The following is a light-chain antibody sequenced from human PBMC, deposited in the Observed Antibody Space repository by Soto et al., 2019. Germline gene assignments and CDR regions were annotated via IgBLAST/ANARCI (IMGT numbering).Light chain of an antibody. CDR3: SSYTSTSAVV. J-gene: IGLJ2*01. Sequence: QSVLTQPASVSGSPGQSITISCTGTRSDVGGYNYVSWHQQHPGKAPKLMIFDVSNRPSGVSNRFSGSKSDNTASLAISGLQAEDEADYYCSSYTSTSAVVFGGGTKVTVL. CDR2: DVS. CDR1: RSDVGGYNY. V-gene: IGLV2-14*01.